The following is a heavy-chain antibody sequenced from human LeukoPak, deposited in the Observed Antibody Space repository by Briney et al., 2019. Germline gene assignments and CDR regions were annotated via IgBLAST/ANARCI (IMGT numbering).Heavy chain of an antibody. CDR3: ARLGESGIAAAGPASYYYYYMDV. V-gene: IGHV4-39*07. Sequence: SETLSLTCTVSGGSISSSSYYWGWIRQPPGKGLEWIGEINHSGSTNYNPSLKSRVTISVDTSKNQFSLKLSSVTAADTAVYYCARLGESGIAAAGPASYYYYYMDVWGKGTTVTVSS. CDR1: GGSISSSSYY. D-gene: IGHD6-13*01. J-gene: IGHJ6*03. CDR2: INHSGST.